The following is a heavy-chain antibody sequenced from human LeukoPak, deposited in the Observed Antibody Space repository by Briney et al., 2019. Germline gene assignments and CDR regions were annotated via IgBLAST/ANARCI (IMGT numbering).Heavy chain of an antibody. Sequence: GGSLRLSCAASGFTFSSYSMNWVRQAPGKGLEWVSSISSSSSYIYYADSVKGRFTISRDNAKNSLYLQMNSLRAEDTAVYYCASWEDIAVVPAARPDAFDIWGQGTMVTVSS. CDR2: ISSSSSYI. J-gene: IGHJ3*02. V-gene: IGHV3-21*01. D-gene: IGHD2-2*01. CDR3: ASWEDIAVVPAARPDAFDI. CDR1: GFTFSSYS.